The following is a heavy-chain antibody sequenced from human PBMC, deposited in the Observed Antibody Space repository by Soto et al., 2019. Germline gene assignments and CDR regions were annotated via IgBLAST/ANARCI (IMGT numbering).Heavy chain of an antibody. J-gene: IGHJ3*02. V-gene: IGHV4-4*02. CDR3: ARGNMAHDAFDI. CDR1: GGSVSSTNW. D-gene: IGHD5-12*01. CDR2: IYHIGST. Sequence: SETLSLTCAVSGGSVSSTNWWSWVRQSPGKGLEWIGDIYHIGSTYYNPSLKSRVTISVDRSKNQFSLKLSSVTAADTAVYYCARGNMAHDAFDIWGQGTMVTVSS.